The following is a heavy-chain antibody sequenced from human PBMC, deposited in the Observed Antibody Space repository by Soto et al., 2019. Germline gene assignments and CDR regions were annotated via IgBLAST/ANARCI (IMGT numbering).Heavy chain of an antibody. J-gene: IGHJ5*02. CDR3: ATRITVFGLLIPPFDP. V-gene: IGHV4-34*01. Sequence: SETLSLTCAVYGGYLSNYDWNWIRKPPGKGLEWIGEINHTGGTHYNPSLKSRVTMSVDTSKNQFSLRLSSVTAADTAIYYCATRITVFGLLIPPFDPWGQGTQVTVSS. D-gene: IGHD3-3*01. CDR2: INHTGGT. CDR1: GGYLSNYD.